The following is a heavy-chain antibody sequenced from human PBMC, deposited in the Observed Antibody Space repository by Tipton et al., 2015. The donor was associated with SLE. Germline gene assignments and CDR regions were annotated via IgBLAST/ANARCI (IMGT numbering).Heavy chain of an antibody. Sequence: TLSLTCTVSGGSISSDYWSWIRQPPGKRLEWIGYIYYSGSTNYNPSLKSRVTISVDTSKNHFSLKLSSVTAADTAVYYCARESGYDWGDFDYWGQGTLVTVSS. CDR1: GGSISSDY. CDR2: IYYSGST. D-gene: IGHD5-12*01. J-gene: IGHJ4*02. CDR3: ARESGYDWGDFDY. V-gene: IGHV4-59*01.